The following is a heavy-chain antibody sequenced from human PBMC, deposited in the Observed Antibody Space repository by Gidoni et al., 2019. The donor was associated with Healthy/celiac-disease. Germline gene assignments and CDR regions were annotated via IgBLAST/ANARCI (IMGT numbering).Heavy chain of an antibody. J-gene: IGHJ4*02. CDR1: GGSFSGYY. Sequence: QVQLQQWGAGLLKPSETLSLTCAVYGGSFSGYYWSWIRQPPGKGLEWIGEINHSGSTNYNPSLKSRVTISVDTSKNQFSLKLSSVTAADTAVYYCARGDGSGWDYWGQGTLVTVSS. CDR2: INHSGST. D-gene: IGHD6-19*01. CDR3: ARGDGSGWDY. V-gene: IGHV4-34*01.